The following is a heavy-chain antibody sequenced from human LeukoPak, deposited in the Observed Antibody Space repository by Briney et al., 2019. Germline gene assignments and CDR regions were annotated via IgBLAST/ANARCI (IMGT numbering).Heavy chain of an antibody. CDR3: ARDQPPSPGTMVRGVYDY. J-gene: IGHJ4*02. CDR1: GGTFSSYA. D-gene: IGHD3-10*01. Sequence: GASVKVSCKASGGTFSSYAISWVRQAPGQGLEWMGWISAYNGNTNYAQKLQGRVTMTTDTSTSTAYMELRSLRSDDTAVNYCARDQPPSPGTMVRGVYDYWGQGTLVTVSS. CDR2: ISAYNGNT. V-gene: IGHV1-18*01.